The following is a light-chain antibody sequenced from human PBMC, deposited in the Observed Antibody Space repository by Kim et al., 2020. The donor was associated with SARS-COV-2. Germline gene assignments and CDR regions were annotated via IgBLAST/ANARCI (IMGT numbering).Light chain of an antibody. V-gene: IGKV1-9*01. J-gene: IGKJ4*02. CDR3: QQLSDYPRT. CDR2: SAS. Sequence: GSVGDRATITCRASQGISSYLAWYQQKPGLAPKVLIYSASTMPSGVPSRFSGSGSGTDFTLTISSLQPEDFATYYCQQLSDYPRTFGGGTKVDIK. CDR1: QGISSY.